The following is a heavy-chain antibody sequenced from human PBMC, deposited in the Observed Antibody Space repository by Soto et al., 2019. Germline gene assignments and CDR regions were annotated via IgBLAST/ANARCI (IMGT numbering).Heavy chain of an antibody. V-gene: IGHV3-30*18. CDR1: GFPFSSYG. J-gene: IGHJ6*02. Sequence: GGSLRLSCAAPGFPFSSYGLHWVRQAPGKGLEWVALISYDGGHKYYADSVRGRFTISRDNSKNTLYLQMNSLRAEDTAVYHCAKDRYYDFWSGYTMGGMDVWGQGTTVTVSS. CDR3: AKDRYYDFWSGYTMGGMDV. D-gene: IGHD3-3*01. CDR2: ISYDGGHK.